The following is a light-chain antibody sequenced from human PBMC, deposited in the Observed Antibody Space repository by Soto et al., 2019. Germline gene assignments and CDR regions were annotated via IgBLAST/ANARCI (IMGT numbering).Light chain of an antibody. J-gene: IGKJ1*01. CDR3: QKYDSAPQP. CDR1: QGIGNY. V-gene: IGKV1-27*01. CDR2: AAS. Sequence: DIQMTQSPSSLSASVGDRVTITCRASQGIGNYLAWFQQKPGKVPKLLIYAASTLQSGIPSRFRGSGSGTDFTLTISSLQPEDVATYYCQKYDSAPQPFGQGTKVGIK.